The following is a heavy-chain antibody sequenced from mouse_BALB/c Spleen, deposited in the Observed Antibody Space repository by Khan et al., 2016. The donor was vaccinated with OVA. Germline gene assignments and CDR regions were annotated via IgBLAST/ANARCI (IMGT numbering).Heavy chain of an antibody. J-gene: IGHJ3*01. CDR2: ISSGGDYT. D-gene: IGHD4-1*01. V-gene: IGHV5-6*01. CDR1: GFTFSSYS. CDR3: ESHLTGSFAY. Sequence: EVELVESGGDLVKPGGSLKLSCAASGFTFSSYSMSWVRQTPEQRLEWVATISSGGDYTYYQDSVKGRFTISRDKAKNTLYLQMSSLKSEDTAMYYCESHLTGSFAYWGQGTLVTVSA.